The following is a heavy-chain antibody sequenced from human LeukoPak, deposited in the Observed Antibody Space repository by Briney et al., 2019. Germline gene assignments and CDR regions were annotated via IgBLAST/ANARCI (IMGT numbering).Heavy chain of an antibody. CDR1: GYTFTSYG. D-gene: IGHD3-22*01. Sequence: ASVKVSCKASGYTFTSYGISWVRQAPGQGLEWMGWISAYNGNTNYAQKLQGRVTMTTDTSTSTAYMELRSLRSDDTAVYYCASTQRYDRSGYYQPDYFDYWGQGTLVTVSA. CDR2: ISAYNGNT. J-gene: IGHJ4*02. V-gene: IGHV1-18*01. CDR3: ASTQRYDRSGYYQPDYFDY.